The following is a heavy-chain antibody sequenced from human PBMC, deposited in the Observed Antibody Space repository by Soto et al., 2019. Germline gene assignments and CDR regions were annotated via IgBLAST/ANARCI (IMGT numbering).Heavy chain of an antibody. CDR2: FSGSCGST. V-gene: IGHV3-23*01. CDR1: GFTFSSYA. J-gene: IGHJ6*02. D-gene: IGHD3-9*01. Sequence: GGSLRLSCAASGFTFSSYAMSWVRQAPGKGLEWVSAFSGSCGSTYYADSVKGRFTISRDNSKNTLYLQMNSLRAEDTSVYYCVFFKKTAYDILTGYYYYYYGMDVWGQGTTVTVSS. CDR3: VFFKKTAYDILTGYYYYYYGMDV.